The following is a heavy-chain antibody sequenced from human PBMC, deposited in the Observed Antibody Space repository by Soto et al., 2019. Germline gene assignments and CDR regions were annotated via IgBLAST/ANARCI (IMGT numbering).Heavy chain of an antibody. CDR1: GYTLTELS. V-gene: IGHV1-24*01. D-gene: IGHD3-22*01. CDR3: AIDYYNSSDYYYY. Sequence: ASVKVSCKVSGYTLTELSMHWVRQAPGEGLEWMGGFDPEDGETIYAQQFQGRVTMTEDTSTDTAYMELSSLRSEDTAVYYCAIDYYNSSDYYYYWGQGTLVTVSS. J-gene: IGHJ4*02. CDR2: FDPEDGET.